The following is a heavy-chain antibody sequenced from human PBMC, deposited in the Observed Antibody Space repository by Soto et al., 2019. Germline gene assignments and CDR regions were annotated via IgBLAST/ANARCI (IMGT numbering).Heavy chain of an antibody. D-gene: IGHD2-15*01. CDR1: GFNFRTYG. Sequence: LRLSCTASGFNFRTYGMHWVRQPPGKGLEWVAVIWGDGSTKDYPDSVKGRFTISRDNSKNTLYLQMDSLRVEDTAVYYCATDGGSCPFDIWGQGTTVTVSS. CDR2: IWGDGSTK. J-gene: IGHJ3*02. CDR3: ATDGGSCPFDI. V-gene: IGHV3-33*01.